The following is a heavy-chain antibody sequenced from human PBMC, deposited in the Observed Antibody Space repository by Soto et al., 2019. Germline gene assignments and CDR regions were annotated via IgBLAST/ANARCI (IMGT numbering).Heavy chain of an antibody. D-gene: IGHD3-22*01. J-gene: IGHJ3*02. Sequence: GGSLRLSCAASGFTFSSYAMSWVRQAPGKGLEWVSAISGSGGSTYYADSVKGRFTISRDNSKNTLYLQMNSLRAEDTAVYYCAKDKATRIVVVITSDAFDIWGQGTMVTVSS. CDR3: AKDKATRIVVVITSDAFDI. CDR1: GFTFSSYA. CDR2: ISGSGGST. V-gene: IGHV3-23*01.